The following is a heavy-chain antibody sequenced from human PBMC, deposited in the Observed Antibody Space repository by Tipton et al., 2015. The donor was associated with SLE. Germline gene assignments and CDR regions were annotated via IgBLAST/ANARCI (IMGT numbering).Heavy chain of an antibody. Sequence: SLRLSCAASGFIFDDYAMHWVRQTPGKGLEWVSLITWDGGTTYYADSVKGRFTISRDNSKNSLYLQMNSLRTEDTALYYCAKRTGTPNYYMDVWGKGTTVTASS. CDR1: GFIFDDYA. CDR2: ITWDGGTT. CDR3: AKRTGTPNYYMDV. V-gene: IGHV3-43D*03. J-gene: IGHJ6*03. D-gene: IGHD3-10*01.